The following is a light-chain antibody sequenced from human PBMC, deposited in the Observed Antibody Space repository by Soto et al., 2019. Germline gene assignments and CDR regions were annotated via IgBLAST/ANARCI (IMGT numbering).Light chain of an antibody. V-gene: IGLV2-14*01. J-gene: IGLJ1*01. CDR3: SSYTSSNTLYV. CDR2: EVS. Sequence: QSALTQPASVSGSPGQSITISCTGTSSDVGGYNYVSWYQQHPGKAPKLMIYEVSNRPSWVSNRFSGSKSGNTASLTISGLQAEDEADYYCSSYTSSNTLYVFGTGTKLTVL. CDR1: SSDVGGYNY.